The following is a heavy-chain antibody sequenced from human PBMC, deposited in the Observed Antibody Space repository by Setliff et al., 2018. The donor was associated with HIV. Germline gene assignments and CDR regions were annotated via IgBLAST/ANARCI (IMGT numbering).Heavy chain of an antibody. D-gene: IGHD5-18*01. J-gene: IGHJ4*02. Sequence: NPSETLSLTCAISGDSVSSDSAAWNWIRQSPSRGLEWLARTYYRSKWYTDYAVSVKSRITINPDTSRNQFSLQLSSVIPDDSAVYFCARGGITAYYFDHWAQGTLVTVSS. CDR1: GDSVSSDSAA. CDR3: ARGGITAYYFDH. V-gene: IGHV6-1*01. CDR2: TYYRSKWYT.